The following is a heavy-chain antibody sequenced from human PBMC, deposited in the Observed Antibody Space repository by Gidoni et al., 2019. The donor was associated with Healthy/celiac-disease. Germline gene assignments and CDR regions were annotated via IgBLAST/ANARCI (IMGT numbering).Heavy chain of an antibody. V-gene: IGHV4-34*01. CDR2: INHSGST. CDR1: GGSFSGYY. D-gene: IGHD3-9*01. Sequence: QVQLQQWGAGLLKPSETLSLTCAVYGGSFSGYYWSWIRQPPGKGLEWIGEINHSGSTNYNPSLKSRVTISVDTSKNQFSLKLSSVTAADTAVYYCATRDPLRYFDLGYAFDIWGQGTMVTVSS. CDR3: ATRDPLRYFDLGYAFDI. J-gene: IGHJ3*02.